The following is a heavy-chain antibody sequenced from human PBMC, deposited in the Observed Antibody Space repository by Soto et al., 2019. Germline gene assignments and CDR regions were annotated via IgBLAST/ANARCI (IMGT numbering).Heavy chain of an antibody. Sequence: SVKVSCKASGGTFSSYAISWVREAPGQGLEWMGGIIPILGTANYAQKFQGRVTITADESTSTAYMELSSLRSEDTAVYYCARVGIVATIIDYFDYWGQGTLVTV. CDR2: IIPILGTA. CDR1: GGTFSSYA. V-gene: IGHV1-69*01. J-gene: IGHJ4*02. CDR3: ARVGIVATIIDYFDY. D-gene: IGHD5-12*01.